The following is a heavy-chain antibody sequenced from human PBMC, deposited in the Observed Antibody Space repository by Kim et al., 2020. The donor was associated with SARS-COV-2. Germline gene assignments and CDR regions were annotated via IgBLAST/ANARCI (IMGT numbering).Heavy chain of an antibody. CDR1: GFTFSSYA. V-gene: IGHV3-23*01. CDR3: AKAITIIVLINYYFDY. J-gene: IGHJ4*02. CDR2: ISGSDRST. Sequence: GGSLRLSCAASGFTFSSYAMNWVRQAPGKGLEWVSGISGSDRSTYYADSVKGRFTISRDNSKNTLYLQMNSLRAEDTAVYYCAKAITIIVLINYYFDYWGQRTLVTVSS. D-gene: IGHD3-22*01.